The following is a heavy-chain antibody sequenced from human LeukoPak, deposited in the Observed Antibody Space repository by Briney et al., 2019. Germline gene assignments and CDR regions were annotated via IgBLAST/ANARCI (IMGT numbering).Heavy chain of an antibody. CDR2: IYTSGST. CDR3: ARGTTVTTYHWFDP. D-gene: IGHD4-17*01. Sequence: SETLSLTCTVSGGSISSYYWSWIRQPAGKALEWIGRIYTSGSTNYNPSLKSRVTMSVDTSKNQFSLKLSSVAAADTAVYYCARGTTVTTYHWFDPWGQGTLVTVSS. J-gene: IGHJ5*02. V-gene: IGHV4-4*07. CDR1: GGSISSYY.